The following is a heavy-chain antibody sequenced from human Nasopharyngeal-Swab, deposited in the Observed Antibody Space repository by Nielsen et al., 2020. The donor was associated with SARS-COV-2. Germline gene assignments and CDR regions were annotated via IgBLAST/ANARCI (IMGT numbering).Heavy chain of an antibody. V-gene: IGHV2-70*20. CDR3: ARTPPLDYHVDY. J-gene: IGHJ4*02. CDR1: GFSLIPSGMC. Sequence: SGPTLVHPPQPLTLTCSLSGFSLIPSGMCVSWVRQPPGKALEWLTLIDWADDKYYSTSLKTRLTISRYTSKNQVVLTTTDMDPVDTATYFCARTPPLDYHVDYWGQGALGTVSS. D-gene: IGHD3/OR15-3a*01. CDR2: IDWADDK.